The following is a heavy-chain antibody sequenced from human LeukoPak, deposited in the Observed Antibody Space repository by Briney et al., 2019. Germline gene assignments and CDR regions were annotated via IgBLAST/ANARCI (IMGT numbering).Heavy chain of an antibody. V-gene: IGHV1-24*01. CDR2: FDPEDGET. CDR1: GYTLTELS. CDR3: ARGMTGDYSDY. D-gene: IGHD4-17*01. Sequence: SVKVSCKVSGYTLTELSMHWVRQAPGKGLEWMGGFDPEDGETIYAQKFQGRVTMTRDTSTSTVYMELSSLRSEDTAVYYCARGMTGDYSDYWGQGTLVTVSS. J-gene: IGHJ4*02.